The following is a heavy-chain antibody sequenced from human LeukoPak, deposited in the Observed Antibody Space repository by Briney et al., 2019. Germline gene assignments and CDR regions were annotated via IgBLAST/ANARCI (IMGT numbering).Heavy chain of an antibody. Sequence: GGSLRLSCEASGFRFSSFAMSWVRQTPGKGLEWVSSVSSSGGTPHYADAVKGRFTISRDNSQNTLHLHMNSLRGEDTAVYYCAKDKDSTSSNGFNHWGQGTLVTVSS. V-gene: IGHV3-23*01. CDR1: GFRFSSFA. D-gene: IGHD2-8*01. CDR2: VSSSGGTP. CDR3: AKDKDSTSSNGFNH. J-gene: IGHJ4*02.